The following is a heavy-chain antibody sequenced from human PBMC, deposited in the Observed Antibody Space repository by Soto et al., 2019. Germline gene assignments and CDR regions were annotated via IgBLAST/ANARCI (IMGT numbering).Heavy chain of an antibody. V-gene: IGHV1-69*01. J-gene: IGHJ6*02. CDR2: IIPIFGTA. D-gene: IGHD3-3*01. CDR1: GGTFSSYA. CDR3: ARAPGLEWLPSPTYYYYGMDV. Sequence: QVQLVQSGAEVKKPGSSVKVSCKASGGTFSSYAISWVRQAPGQGLEWMGGIIPIFGTANYAQKFQGRVTITVDESTSTAYMELSSLRSEDTAVYYCARAPGLEWLPSPTYYYYGMDVWGQGTTVTVSS.